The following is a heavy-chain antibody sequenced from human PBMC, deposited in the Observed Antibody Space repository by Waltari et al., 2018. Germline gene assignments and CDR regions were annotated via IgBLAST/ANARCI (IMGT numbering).Heavy chain of an antibody. D-gene: IGHD3-3*01. CDR2: IYYSGST. Sequence: QVQLQESGPGLVKPSETLSLTCTVSGGSISSYYWSWIRQPPGKGLEWIGYIYYSGSTTYNPSLKSRVTISVDTSKNQFSLKLSSVTAADTAVYYCARGIFGVVSLYYYYYMDVWGKGTTVTISS. CDR3: ARGIFGVVSLYYYYYMDV. J-gene: IGHJ6*03. V-gene: IGHV4-59*01. CDR1: GGSISSYY.